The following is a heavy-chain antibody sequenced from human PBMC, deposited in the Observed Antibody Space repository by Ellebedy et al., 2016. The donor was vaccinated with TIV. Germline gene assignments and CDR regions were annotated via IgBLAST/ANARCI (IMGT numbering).Heavy chain of an antibody. CDR2: ISHSGVST. V-gene: IGHV3-23*01. Sequence: PGGSLRLSCAASGFTFSDNAMGWVRQAPGKGLEWVSSISHSGVSTYYPDSAKGRFTISRDNSKNTLYLQMNSVRVEDKAIYYCAQGKIYFSSFPQWGQGTLVTVSS. CDR1: GFTFSDNA. CDR3: AQGKIYFSSFPQ. D-gene: IGHD2/OR15-2a*01. J-gene: IGHJ4*02.